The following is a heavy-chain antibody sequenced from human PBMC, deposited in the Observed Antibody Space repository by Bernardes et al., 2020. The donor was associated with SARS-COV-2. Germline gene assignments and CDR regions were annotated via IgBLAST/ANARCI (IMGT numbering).Heavy chain of an antibody. J-gene: IGHJ3*02. CDR1: GFTVSTNY. D-gene: IGHD1-26*01. V-gene: IGHV3-53*01. Sequence: GSLRLSCVASGFTVSTNYMSWVRQAPGKGLEWVSVIYSGGSTDYADSVEGRFTISRDDSKNTLYLQMNSLRAEDTGVYYCARERSGEAFDIWGQGTMVTVSS. CDR2: IYSGGST. CDR3: ARERSGEAFDI.